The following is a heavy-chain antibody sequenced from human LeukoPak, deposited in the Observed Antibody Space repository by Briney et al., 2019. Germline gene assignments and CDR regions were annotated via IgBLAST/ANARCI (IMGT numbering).Heavy chain of an antibody. D-gene: IGHD6-19*01. CDR2: IYHSGST. CDR1: GYSINSGYY. J-gene: IGHJ4*02. V-gene: IGHV4-38-2*01. Sequence: SETLSLTCAVSGYSINSGYYWGWIRQPPGKGLEWIGSIYHSGSTYYNPSLKSRVTISVDTSKNQFSLKLSSVTAADTAVYYCARAASIAVASPGTFDYWGQGTLVTVSS. CDR3: ARAASIAVASPGTFDY.